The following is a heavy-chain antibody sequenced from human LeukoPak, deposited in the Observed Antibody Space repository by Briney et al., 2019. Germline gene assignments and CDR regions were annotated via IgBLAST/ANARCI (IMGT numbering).Heavy chain of an antibody. Sequence: GGSLRLSCAASGFTFSSYSMNWVRQAPGKGLEWVSYISSSSNTIYYADSVKGRFTISRDNAKNSLFLQINSLRAEDTAVYYCGRRVAVSGRRGYIDYWGQGTLVTVSS. CDR1: GFTFSSYS. D-gene: IGHD6-19*01. CDR2: ISSSSNTI. CDR3: GRRVAVSGRRGYIDY. V-gene: IGHV3-48*01. J-gene: IGHJ4*02.